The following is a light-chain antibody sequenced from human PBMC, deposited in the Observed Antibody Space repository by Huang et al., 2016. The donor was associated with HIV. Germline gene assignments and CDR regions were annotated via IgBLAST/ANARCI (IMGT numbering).Light chain of an antibody. V-gene: IGKV3-15*01. CDR3: QQYNNWPRT. CDR2: DAS. J-gene: IGKJ4*01. CDR1: QIISSN. Sequence: EIVMTLSPATLSVSPGDTATLSCRANQIISSNLAWYQQKPGQAPRLLIYDASTRATGVPARFSGSGSGTEFTLTISSLQSEDFVVYYCQQYNNWPRTFGGGTKVEIK.